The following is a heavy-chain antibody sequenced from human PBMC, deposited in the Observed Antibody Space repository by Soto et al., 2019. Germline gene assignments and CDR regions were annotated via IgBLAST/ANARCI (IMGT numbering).Heavy chain of an antibody. CDR2: ISGSGGST. J-gene: IGHJ4*02. CDR1: GFTFSSYA. V-gene: IGHV3-23*01. D-gene: IGHD1-7*01. CDR3: AKQGINWNFTFDY. Sequence: GGSLRLSCAASGFTFSSYAMSWVRQAPGKGLEWVSAISGSGGSTYYADSVKGRFTISRDNSKNTLYLQMNSLRAEDTAVDYCAKQGINWNFTFDYWGQGTLVTVSS.